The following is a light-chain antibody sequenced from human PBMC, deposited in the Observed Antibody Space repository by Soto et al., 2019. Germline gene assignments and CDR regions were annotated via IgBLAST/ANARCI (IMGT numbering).Light chain of an antibody. J-gene: IGLJ1*01. Sequence: QSVLTQPASVSGSPGQSITISCTGTSSDVGAYDYVSWYQQHPDKAPKLMIYEVSNRPSGVSNRFSGSKSVNTATLTISGLQTEDEADYYCSSYTSSSTRVFGTGTKVTGL. CDR1: SSDVGAYDY. CDR3: SSYTSSSTRV. V-gene: IGLV2-14*03. CDR2: EVS.